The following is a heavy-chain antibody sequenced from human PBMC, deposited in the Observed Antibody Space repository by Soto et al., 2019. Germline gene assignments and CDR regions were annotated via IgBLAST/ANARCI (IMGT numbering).Heavy chain of an antibody. J-gene: IGHJ4*02. CDR3: ARADPDASVGF. D-gene: IGHD3-16*01. CDR2: ISYSGSS. Sequence: WETLSLTCTVSGGSMSSHYWTWLRQPPGKGLEWIGYISYSGSSYYNPSLKSRVTISADTSRNQFSLRLTSVIAADTAVYFCARADPDASVGFWGQGTLVTVSS. CDR1: GGSMSSHY. V-gene: IGHV4-59*11.